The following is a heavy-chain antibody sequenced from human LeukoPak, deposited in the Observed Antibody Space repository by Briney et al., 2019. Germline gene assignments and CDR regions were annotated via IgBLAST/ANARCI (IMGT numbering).Heavy chain of an antibody. CDR2: ISGSGDST. Sequence: GGSLRLSCAASEFTFRSYAMQWVRQAPGKGLEWVSGISGSGDSTFYADSVKGRFTISRDNSKNTLYLQMNSLRAEDKAVYYCAKYLSAKGPPYALEVWGQGTTVTVSS. J-gene: IGHJ6*02. V-gene: IGHV3-23*01. CDR1: EFTFRSYA. CDR3: AKYLSAKGPPYALEV.